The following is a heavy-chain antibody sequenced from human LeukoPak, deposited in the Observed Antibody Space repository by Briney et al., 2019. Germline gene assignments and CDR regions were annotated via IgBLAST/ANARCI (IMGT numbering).Heavy chain of an antibody. Sequence: ASVKVSCKASGYTFTGYYMHWVRQAPGQGLEWMGWINPNSGGTNYAQKFQGRVTMTRDTSISTAYMELSRLRSDDTAVYYCAREGIAAARQRSFDPWGQGTLVTVSS. D-gene: IGHD6-13*01. V-gene: IGHV1-2*02. CDR2: INPNSGGT. CDR1: GYTFTGYY. CDR3: AREGIAAARQRSFDP. J-gene: IGHJ5*02.